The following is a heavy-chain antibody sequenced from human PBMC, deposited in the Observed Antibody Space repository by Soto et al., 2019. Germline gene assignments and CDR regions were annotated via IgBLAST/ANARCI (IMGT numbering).Heavy chain of an antibody. CDR1: GYTFTGYY. D-gene: IGHD5-12*01. J-gene: IGHJ4*02. CDR2: INPNNGDT. V-gene: IGHV1-2*02. Sequence: GASVKVSCKASGYTFTGYYIHWVRQAPGQGLEGMGWINPNNGDTNYAQKFQGRVSMARDTSTSTAYTELSSLRFDDTAVYYCARHSGYDYVFDYWGQGTLVTVSS. CDR3: ARHSGYDYVFDY.